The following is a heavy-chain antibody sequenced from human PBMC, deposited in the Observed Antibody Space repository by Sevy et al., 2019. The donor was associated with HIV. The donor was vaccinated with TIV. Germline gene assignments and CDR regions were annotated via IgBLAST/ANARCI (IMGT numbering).Heavy chain of an antibody. D-gene: IGHD3-3*01. Sequence: GGSLRLSCSASGFTFSSYAMHWVRQAPGKGLEYVSAISSNGGSTYYADSVKGRFTISRDNSKNTLYLQMSSLRAEDTAVYYCVKGGLTILGVVIPGDAFDIWGQGTMVTVSS. V-gene: IGHV3-64D*06. J-gene: IGHJ3*02. CDR1: GFTFSSYA. CDR3: VKGGLTILGVVIPGDAFDI. CDR2: ISSNGGST.